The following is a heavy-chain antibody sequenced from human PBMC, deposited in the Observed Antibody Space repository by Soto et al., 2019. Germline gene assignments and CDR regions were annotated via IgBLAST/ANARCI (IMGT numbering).Heavy chain of an antibody. Sequence: EVQLLESGGDLVQPGGSLRLSCAASGFTFTIFAMSWVRQSPGKGLEWVSTISGSGGSTYYADAVKGRFTISRDSSMGTLYLQMKSLRVEDTAIYYCAKEVSLGSTVDLGYWGQGTLVTVSS. CDR3: AKEVSLGSTVDLGY. V-gene: IGHV3-23*01. J-gene: IGHJ4*02. CDR1: GFTFTIFA. CDR2: ISGSGGST. D-gene: IGHD7-27*01.